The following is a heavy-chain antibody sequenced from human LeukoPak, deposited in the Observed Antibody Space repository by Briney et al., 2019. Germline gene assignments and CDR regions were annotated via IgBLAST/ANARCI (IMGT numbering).Heavy chain of an antibody. Sequence: GGSLRLSCAASGFTVSSNYMSWVRQAPGKGLEWVSIIYSGGSTFYADSVKGRFTISRDNSKNTLYLQMNSLRAEDTAVYYCARGASRSFDYWGQGTLVTVSS. CDR1: GFTVSSNY. V-gene: IGHV3-53*01. CDR3: ARGASRSFDY. J-gene: IGHJ4*02. CDR2: IYSGGST.